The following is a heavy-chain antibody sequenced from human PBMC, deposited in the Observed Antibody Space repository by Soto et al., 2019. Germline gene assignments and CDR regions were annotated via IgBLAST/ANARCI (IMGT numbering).Heavy chain of an antibody. CDR3: ANGNDYGSGSYFPFDH. CDR1: GFTFSSYG. J-gene: IGHJ4*02. D-gene: IGHD3-10*01. Sequence: EVQLLESGGGLVQPGGSLRLSCAASGFTFSSYGMSWVRQAPGKGLEWVSSISGSGGSTYYADSVKGRFTISRDNSKNTLYLQMSSLRAEDTAVYYCANGNDYGSGSYFPFDHWGQGTLVTVSS. V-gene: IGHV3-23*01. CDR2: ISGSGGST.